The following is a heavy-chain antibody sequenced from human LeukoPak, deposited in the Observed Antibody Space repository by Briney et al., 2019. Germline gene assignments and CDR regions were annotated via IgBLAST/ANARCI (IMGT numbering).Heavy chain of an antibody. CDR3: ARGLDGPGAFDI. J-gene: IGHJ3*02. Sequence: SETLSLTCAVYGGSFSGYYWSWIRQPPGKGLEWIGEINHSGSTNYNPSLKSRATISVDTSKNQFSLKLSSVTAADTAVYYCARGLDGPGAFDIWGQGTMVTVSS. V-gene: IGHV4-34*01. CDR2: INHSGST. CDR1: GGSFSGYY. D-gene: IGHD4-17*01.